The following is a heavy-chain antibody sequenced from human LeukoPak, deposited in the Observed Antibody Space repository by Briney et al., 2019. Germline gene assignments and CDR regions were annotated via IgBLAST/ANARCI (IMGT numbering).Heavy chain of an antibody. Sequence: VGSLRLSCAASGFTFDDYGMSWVRQAPGKGLEWVSGINWNGGSTGYADSVKGRFTISRDNAKNSLYLQMNSLSAEDTALYYCAGAITIFGVVMWNDYWGQGTLVTVSS. CDR3: AGAITIFGVVMWNDY. CDR1: GFTFDDYG. CDR2: INWNGGST. V-gene: IGHV3-20*04. D-gene: IGHD3-3*01. J-gene: IGHJ4*02.